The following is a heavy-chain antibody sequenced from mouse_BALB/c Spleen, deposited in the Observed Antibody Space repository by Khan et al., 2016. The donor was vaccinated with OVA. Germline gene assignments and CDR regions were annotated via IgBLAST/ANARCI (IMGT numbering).Heavy chain of an antibody. CDR3: ARGYFGNYEFVY. J-gene: IGHJ3*01. CDR2: ILPGTGTT. Sequence: QVQLQQSGAELVKPGASVKLSCKTSGYTFTSYWIQWVKQRPGQGLGWIGQILPGTGTTYYNENFKGKATLTVDTSSSTAHMQLSSLTSEDSAVYFCARGYFGNYEFVYWGQGTLVTVSP. CDR1: GYTFTSYW. D-gene: IGHD2-1*01. V-gene: IGHV1S132*01.